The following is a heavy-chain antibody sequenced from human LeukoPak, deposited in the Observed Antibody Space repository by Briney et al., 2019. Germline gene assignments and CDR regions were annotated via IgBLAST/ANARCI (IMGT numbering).Heavy chain of an antibody. J-gene: IGHJ3*02. CDR2: INPSSGGT. Sequence: ASVKVSCKASGYTFTGYYMHWVRQAPGQGLEWMGWINPSSGGTNYAQKFQGRVTMTRDTSISTAYMELSRLRSDDTAVYYCATVRERRNAFDIWGQGTMVTVSS. D-gene: IGHD1-26*01. CDR1: GYTFTGYY. V-gene: IGHV1-2*02. CDR3: ATVRERRNAFDI.